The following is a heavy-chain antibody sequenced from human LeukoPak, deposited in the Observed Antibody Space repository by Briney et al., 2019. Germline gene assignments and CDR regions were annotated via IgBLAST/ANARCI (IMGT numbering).Heavy chain of an antibody. CDR3: ARDAKRVGITMIGLDP. CDR2: IYYSGST. D-gene: IGHD3-22*01. J-gene: IGHJ5*02. V-gene: IGHV4-30-4*01. Sequence: PSQTLSLTCTVSGGSISSGDYYWSWIRQPPGKGLEWIGYIYYSGSTYYNPSLKSRVTISVDTSKNQFSLKLSSVTAADTAVYYCARDAKRVGITMIGLDPWGQGTLVTVSS. CDR1: GGSISSGDYY.